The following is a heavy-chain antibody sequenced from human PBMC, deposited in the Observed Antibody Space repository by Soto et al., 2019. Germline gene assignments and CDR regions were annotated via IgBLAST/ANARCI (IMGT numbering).Heavy chain of an antibody. D-gene: IGHD2-2*02. Sequence: SGPTLVKPTETLTLTCTFSGFTLSSSGVGVGWIRQPPGKALEWLAVIFWSDEKRYSPSLRSRVTIIRETSKNQVVLTMTDMDPVDTGTYYCGHVYLYNMDVWGQGTTVTVSS. CDR3: GHVYLYNMDV. CDR2: IFWSDEK. V-gene: IGHV2-5*01. J-gene: IGHJ6*02. CDR1: GFTLSSSGVG.